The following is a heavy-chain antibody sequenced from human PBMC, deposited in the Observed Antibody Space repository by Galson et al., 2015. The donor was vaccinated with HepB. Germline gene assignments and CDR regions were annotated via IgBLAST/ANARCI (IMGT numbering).Heavy chain of an antibody. J-gene: IGHJ5*02. V-gene: IGHV4-59*01. CDR1: GGSISSYY. Sequence: SETLSLTCTISGGSISSYYWSWIRQPPGKGLEWIGYIYYSGSTNYNPSLKSRVTISVDTSKNQFSLKLSSVTAADTAVYYCAREADTGWFDPWGQGTLVTVSS. CDR2: IYYSGST. D-gene: IGHD6-25*01. CDR3: AREADTGWFDP.